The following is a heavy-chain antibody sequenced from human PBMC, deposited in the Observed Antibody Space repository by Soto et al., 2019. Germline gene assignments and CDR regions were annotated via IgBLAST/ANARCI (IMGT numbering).Heavy chain of an antibody. CDR3: ARVGVLPAAPPRGFDP. CDR2: IYYSGST. J-gene: IGHJ5*02. V-gene: IGHV4-31*03. D-gene: IGHD2-2*01. Sequence: QVQLQESGPGLVKPSQTLSLTCTVSGGSISSGGYYWSWIRQHPGKGLEWIGYIYYSGSTYYNPSLKSRVTISVDTSKNQFSLKLTSVTAADTAVYYCARVGVLPAAPPRGFDPWGQGTLVTVSS. CDR1: GGSISSGGYY.